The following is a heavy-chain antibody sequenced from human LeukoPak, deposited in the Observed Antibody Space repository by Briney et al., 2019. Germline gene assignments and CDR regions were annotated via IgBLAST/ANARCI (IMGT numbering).Heavy chain of an antibody. V-gene: IGHV1-18*01. J-gene: IGHJ4*02. CDR3: ASWKWAGAPRKGTPYCFDY. CDR1: GNALTSDG. CDR2: ISAYNGNT. Sequence: GASLKVSCKASGNALTSDGMSWVRQAPGQRHKWIGWISAYNGNTNYAQKLQGRVTMTTDTSTSTAYMELRSLRSDDTAVYYCASWKWAGAPRKGTPYCFDYWGQGTLVSVSS. D-gene: IGHD1-1*01.